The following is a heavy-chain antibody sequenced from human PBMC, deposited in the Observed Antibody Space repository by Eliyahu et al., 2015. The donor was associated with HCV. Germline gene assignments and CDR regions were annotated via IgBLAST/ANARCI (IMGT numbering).Heavy chain of an antibody. J-gene: IGHJ4*02. V-gene: IGHV2-5*02. CDR2: IYWDDTK. CDR3: AHSHCSGLTCYFFDY. D-gene: IGHD2-15*01. Sequence: QITLKESGPTLVKPTQTLTLTCTFSGFSLSTSGVGVGWIRQPPGKALEWLALIYWDDTKLYSPSLKSRLTVTRDTSKNQVVLTMTNMDPVDTATYYCAHSHCSGLTCYFFDYWGQGTLVTVSS. CDR1: GFSLSTSGVG.